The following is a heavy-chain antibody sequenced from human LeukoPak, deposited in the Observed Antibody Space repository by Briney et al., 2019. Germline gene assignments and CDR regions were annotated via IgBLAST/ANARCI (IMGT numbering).Heavy chain of an antibody. V-gene: IGHV3-48*03. D-gene: IGHD5-12*01. CDR2: ISRSGTNI. Sequence: RGSLRLSCAASGFTFSTYEMAWVRQAPGKGLEWVAYISRSGTNIYYADSVKGRFTISRDNAKNSLYLQMNGLRAEDTAVYYCARDGDSGYPAPFDIWGQGTMVTVSS. CDR3: ARDGDSGYPAPFDI. J-gene: IGHJ3*02. CDR1: GFTFSTYE.